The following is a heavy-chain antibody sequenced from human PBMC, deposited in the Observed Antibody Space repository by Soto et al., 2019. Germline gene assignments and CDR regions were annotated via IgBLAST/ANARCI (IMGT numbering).Heavy chain of an antibody. V-gene: IGHV4-61*03. Sequence: KPWETLSLTCTLSVVSVSSGSHYCSWIRQPPGKGLEWIGNIYYSGSTKYNPSLKSRVTISVDRSRNHFSLNLRSVTTADTALYYCARDTSYDFWSGYVGFDPWGQGTLVTVSS. CDR3: ARDTSYDFWSGYVGFDP. CDR2: IYYSGST. D-gene: IGHD3-3*01. J-gene: IGHJ5*02. CDR1: VVSVSSGSHY.